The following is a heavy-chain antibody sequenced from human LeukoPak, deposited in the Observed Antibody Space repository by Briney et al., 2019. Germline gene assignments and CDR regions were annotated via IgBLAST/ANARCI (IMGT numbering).Heavy chain of an antibody. CDR2: IYHSGST. D-gene: IGHD3-22*01. CDR1: GYSISSGYY. J-gene: IGHJ4*02. CDR3: ARTRIQSSGYFVFDY. V-gene: IGHV4-38-2*02. Sequence: SETLSLTCTVSGYSISSGYYWGWIRQPPGKGLEWIGSIYHSGSTYYNPSLKSRVTISVDTSKTQFSLKLSSVTAADTAVYYCARTRIQSSGYFVFDYWGQGTLVTVSS.